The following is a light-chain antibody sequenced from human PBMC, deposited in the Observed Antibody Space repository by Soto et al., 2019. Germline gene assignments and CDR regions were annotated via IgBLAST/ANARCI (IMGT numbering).Light chain of an antibody. CDR1: QSISGY. CDR3: QQYNSYWT. CDR2: GAF. J-gene: IGKJ1*01. V-gene: IGKV1-5*01. Sequence: IHVPQSPSALSASVGDRVTITCRASQSISGYLTWFQQKPGKAPKLLIHGAFRLRSGVPSRFSGSGSGTDFTLTISSLQPDDFATYYCQQYNSYWTSGQGTKVDIK.